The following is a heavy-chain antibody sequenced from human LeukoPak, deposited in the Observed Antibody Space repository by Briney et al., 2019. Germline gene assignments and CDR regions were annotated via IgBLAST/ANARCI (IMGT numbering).Heavy chain of an antibody. CDR3: ARFGGSGFGLENADYYFDY. CDR2: VHSSGGS. D-gene: IGHD6-25*01. Sequence: SDTLSLTCAVSGYSISSPHWWGWIRQPAGKGLEWVGRVHSSGGSNSNPSLRSRVTVSLDTSSNQFFLKLTSVTAADTAVYFCARFGGSGFGLENADYYFDYWGQGILVTVSS. CDR1: GYSISSPHW. J-gene: IGHJ4*02. V-gene: IGHV4-4*07.